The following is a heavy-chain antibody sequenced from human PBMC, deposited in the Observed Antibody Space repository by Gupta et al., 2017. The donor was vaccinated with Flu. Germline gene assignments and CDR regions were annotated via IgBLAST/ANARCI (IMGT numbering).Heavy chain of an antibody. Sequence: EVQLLESGGGLVQPGGSLRLSCAASGFTFSDYAMSWVRQPPGKGPEWVSGITGSGGSTYYVDSVKGRFTISRDNSKNTLSLQMNSLGADDTAIYYCAKFVSQSYYCFDYWGQGTRVTVSS. CDR1: GFTFSDYA. D-gene: IGHD1-26*01. CDR3: AKFVSQSYYCFDY. J-gene: IGHJ4*02. V-gene: IGHV3-23*01. CDR2: ITGSGGST.